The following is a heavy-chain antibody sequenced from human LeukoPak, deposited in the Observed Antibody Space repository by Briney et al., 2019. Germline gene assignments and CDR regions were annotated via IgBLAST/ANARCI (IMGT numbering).Heavy chain of an antibody. CDR2: INHGGSS. J-gene: IGHJ5*02. D-gene: IGHD3-3*01. Sequence: SETLSLTCAVYGGSFSGHFWIRIRQPPGKGLEWIGEINHGGSSNYSPSLKSRVTISADTSKNQFSLNLNSVTAADTAVYYCARGGRGARRFKAGNWFDPWGQGTLVTVFS. CDR1: GGSFSGHF. CDR3: ARGGRGARRFKAGNWFDP. V-gene: IGHV4-34*01.